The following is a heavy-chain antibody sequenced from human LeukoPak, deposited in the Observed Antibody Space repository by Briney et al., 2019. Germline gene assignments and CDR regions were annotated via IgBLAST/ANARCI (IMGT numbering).Heavy chain of an antibody. D-gene: IGHD3-10*01. V-gene: IGHV3-23*01. CDR1: GFTFSSYA. J-gene: IGHJ4*02. CDR2: ISGSGGST. Sequence: GGSLRLSCAASGFTFSSYAMSWVRQAPGKGLEWVSAISGSGGSTYYADSVKGRFTISRDNSKNTLYLQMNSLRAEDTAVYYCAKPRDYYGSGSYFDYWGQGTLVTVSS. CDR3: AKPRDYYGSGSYFDY.